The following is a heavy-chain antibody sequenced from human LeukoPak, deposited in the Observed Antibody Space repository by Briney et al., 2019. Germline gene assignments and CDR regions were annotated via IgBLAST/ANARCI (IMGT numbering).Heavy chain of an antibody. CDR3: ARLWGFCPGGTCSFDQ. CDR1: RGSIGSYY. Sequence: PSETLSLTCTVSRGSIGSYYWRWIRQPPGKGLEWIGYIFNTGTTKYNPSLKSRVTISLDTSNSQFSLKLSSVTAADTAVYYCARLWGFCPGGTCSFDQWGQGSLVIVSS. J-gene: IGHJ4*02. V-gene: IGHV4-59*08. CDR2: IFNTGTT. D-gene: IGHD2-8*02.